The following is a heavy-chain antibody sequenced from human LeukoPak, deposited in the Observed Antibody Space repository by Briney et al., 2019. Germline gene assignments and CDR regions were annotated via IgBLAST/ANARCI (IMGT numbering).Heavy chain of an antibody. CDR2: IRYDGSNK. V-gene: IGHV3-30*02. Sequence: PGGSLRLSCAASGFTFISYGMHWVRQAPGKGLEWVAFIRYDGSNKYYADSVKGRFTISRDNSKNTLYLQMNSLRAEDTAVYYCANGPYSGSYYFDYWGQGTLVTVSS. J-gene: IGHJ4*02. CDR3: ANGPYSGSYYFDY. CDR1: GFTFISYG. D-gene: IGHD1-26*01.